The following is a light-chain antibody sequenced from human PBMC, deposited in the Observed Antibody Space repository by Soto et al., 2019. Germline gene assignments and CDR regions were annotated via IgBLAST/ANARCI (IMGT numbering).Light chain of an antibody. Sequence: QSVLTQPPSVSAAPGQKVIISCSGSDSNIGKNYVSWYQHFPGTAPKLLIYDNDKRPAGIPDRFSGSRSDTSATLGITGLQTGDEADYYCGTWDTSLFVWVFGGGTKLTVL. CDR3: GTWDTSLFVWV. CDR2: DND. V-gene: IGLV1-51*01. J-gene: IGLJ3*02. CDR1: DSNIGKNY.